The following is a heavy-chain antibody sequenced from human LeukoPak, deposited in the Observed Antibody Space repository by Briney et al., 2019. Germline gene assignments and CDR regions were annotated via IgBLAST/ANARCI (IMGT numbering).Heavy chain of an antibody. CDR3: AKDALYGSGSYYAY. D-gene: IGHD3-10*01. Sequence: PGGSLRLSCVASGFDFSSHWMSWVRQAPGKGLEWVANIKQDESEKYYVDSVKGRFTISRDSSKNTLYLQMNSLRAEDTAVYYCAKDALYGSGSYYAYWGQGTLVTVSS. CDR1: GFDFSSHW. J-gene: IGHJ4*02. CDR2: IKQDESEK. V-gene: IGHV3-7*03.